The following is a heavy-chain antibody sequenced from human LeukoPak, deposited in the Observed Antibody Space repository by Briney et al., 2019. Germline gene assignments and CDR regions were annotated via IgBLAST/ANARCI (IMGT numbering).Heavy chain of an antibody. CDR2: INPNIGGR. V-gene: IGHV1-2*02. J-gene: IGHJ6*03. Sequence: ASVKVSCKPSGYTFTGYSMHWVRQAPGQGLEWMGWINPNIGGRKYAQKFQGRVTMTRDPSISTAYMELSGLGYDDTAVYYCARNGHISAWSYYYYYVDVWGMGTTVTVSS. CDR1: GYTFTGYS. CDR3: ARNGHISAWSYYYYYVDV. D-gene: IGHD6-19*01.